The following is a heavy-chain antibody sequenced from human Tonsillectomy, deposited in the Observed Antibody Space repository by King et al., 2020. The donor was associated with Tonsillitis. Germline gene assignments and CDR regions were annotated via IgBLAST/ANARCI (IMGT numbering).Heavy chain of an antibody. J-gene: IGHJ4*02. CDR1: GYTFTKYW. D-gene: IGHD1-26*01. Sequence: VQLVESGAELKKPGESLKLSCKGSGYTFTKYWIGWVRQMPGKGLEWMALIYPGDSDTRYSPSSQGQVTISADKSINTAYLQWRSLKASDTAMYYCARLVGTSFTFDLWGLGNLVTASS. CDR2: IYPGDSDT. CDR3: ARLVGTSFTFDL. V-gene: IGHV5-51*03.